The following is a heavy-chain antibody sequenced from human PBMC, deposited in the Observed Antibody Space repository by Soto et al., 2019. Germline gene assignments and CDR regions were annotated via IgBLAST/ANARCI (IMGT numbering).Heavy chain of an antibody. CDR3: ARDPPLSVLVVVATVDF. D-gene: IGHD2-21*01. V-gene: IGHV3-21*01. CDR1: GFTFTNHN. CDR2: ISSSSSFR. Sequence: PGGSLRLSCAASGFTFTNHNMNWVRQAPGKGLEWVSSISSSSSFRNYADSVKGRFSISRDNDKNLVYLQMDSLRAEDTAVYYCARDPPLSVLVVVATVDFWGQGTLVTVSS. J-gene: IGHJ4*02.